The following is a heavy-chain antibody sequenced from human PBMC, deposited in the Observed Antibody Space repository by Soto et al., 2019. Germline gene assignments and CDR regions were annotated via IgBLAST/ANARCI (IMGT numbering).Heavy chain of an antibody. CDR1: GFTFSSSE. D-gene: IGHD2-15*01. V-gene: IGHV3-48*03. Sequence: RGSLRLSCAASGFTFSSSELYWVRQAPGKGLEWISYIHPGGQTIFYAESVKGRFTISRDNAKHSVYVQMNSLRAEDTAVYYCARRGSRWGRGTKVTLSS. J-gene: IGHJ3*01. CDR3: ARRGSR. CDR2: IHPGGQTI.